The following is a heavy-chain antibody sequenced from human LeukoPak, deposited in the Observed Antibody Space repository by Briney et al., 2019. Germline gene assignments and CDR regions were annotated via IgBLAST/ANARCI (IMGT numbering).Heavy chain of an antibody. CDR2: IIGSGGST. Sequence: GGSLSLSCAASGFTFSSYAMSWVRQAPGEWLGWVSAIIGSGGSTYYANSGKARFTISRDNSKNTLYQQMNSLRAEGTAVYYCAKDRGEGTFDYCGQGTLVTVSS. CDR1: GFTFSSYA. V-gene: IGHV3-23*01. J-gene: IGHJ4*02. CDR3: AKDRGEGTFDY. D-gene: IGHD1-1*01.